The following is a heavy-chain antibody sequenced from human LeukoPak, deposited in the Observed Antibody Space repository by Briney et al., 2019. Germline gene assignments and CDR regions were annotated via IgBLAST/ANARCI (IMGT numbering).Heavy chain of an antibody. Sequence: PGGSLRLSCAASKFTFSIYNMNWVRQAPGKGLEWVSYISSGSSFMCYADSVKGRLTISRDNSKNTLYLQMNSLRAEDTAVYYCAREFPTGVWGSSSNTSDYWGQGTLVTVPS. CDR2: ISSGSSFM. V-gene: IGHV3-21*04. CDR1: KFTFSIYN. CDR3: AREFPTGVWGSSSNTSDY. J-gene: IGHJ4*02. D-gene: IGHD3-16*01.